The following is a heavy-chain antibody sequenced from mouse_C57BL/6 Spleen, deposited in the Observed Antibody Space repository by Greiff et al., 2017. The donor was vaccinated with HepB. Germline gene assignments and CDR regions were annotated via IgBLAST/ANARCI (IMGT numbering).Heavy chain of an antibody. CDR1: GFTFSSYA. V-gene: IGHV5-4*01. Sequence: EVQVVESGGGLVKPGGSLKLSCAASGFTFSSYAMSWVRQTPEKRLEWVATISDGGSYTYYPDNVKGRFTISRDNAKNNLYLQMSHLKSEDTAMYYCARDSYGSRDYFDYWGQGTTLTVSS. CDR2: ISDGGSYT. CDR3: ARDSYGSRDYFDY. J-gene: IGHJ2*01. D-gene: IGHD1-1*01.